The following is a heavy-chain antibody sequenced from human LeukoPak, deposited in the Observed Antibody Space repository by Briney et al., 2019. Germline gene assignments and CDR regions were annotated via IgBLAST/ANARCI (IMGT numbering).Heavy chain of an antibody. V-gene: IGHV4-39*07. Sequence: SETLSLTCTVSGGSISSSSYYWGWIRQPPGKGLEWIGSIYYSGSTYYNPSLKSRVTISVDTSKNQFSLKLSSVTAADTAVYYCAGAPGRACSSTSCYNQKLVWYYYYMDVWGKGTTVTVSS. CDR2: IYYSGST. CDR1: GGSISSSSYY. CDR3: AGAPGRACSSTSCYNQKLVWYYYYMDV. J-gene: IGHJ6*03. D-gene: IGHD2-2*02.